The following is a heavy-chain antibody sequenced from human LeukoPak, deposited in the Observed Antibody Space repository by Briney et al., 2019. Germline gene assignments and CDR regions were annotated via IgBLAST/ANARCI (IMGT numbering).Heavy chain of an antibody. CDR1: GFTLSSYA. D-gene: IGHD1-26*01. J-gene: IGHJ3*02. Sequence: PGGSLRLSCAASGFTLSSYAMHWVRQAPGKGLEWVAVISYDGSNKCYADSVKGRFTISRDNSKNTLYLQMNSLRAEDTAVYYCARVGRGAFDIWGQGTMVTVSS. CDR2: ISYDGSNK. V-gene: IGHV3-30*04. CDR3: ARVGRGAFDI.